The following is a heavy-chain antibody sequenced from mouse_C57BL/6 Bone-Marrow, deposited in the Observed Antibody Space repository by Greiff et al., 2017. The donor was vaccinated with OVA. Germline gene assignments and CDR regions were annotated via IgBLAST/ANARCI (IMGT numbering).Heavy chain of an antibody. CDR3: ARPLFHYAIDY. Sequence: QVQLQQSGPELVKPGASVKISCKASGYAFSSSWMNWVKPRPGTGLEWIGRIYPGDGDTNYNGKFKGKATLTADKSSSTAYMQLSSLTSEDSAVYFCARPLFHYAIDYWGKGTSVTVSS. CDR2: IYPGDGDT. J-gene: IGHJ4*01. CDR1: GYAFSSSW. V-gene: IGHV1-82*01.